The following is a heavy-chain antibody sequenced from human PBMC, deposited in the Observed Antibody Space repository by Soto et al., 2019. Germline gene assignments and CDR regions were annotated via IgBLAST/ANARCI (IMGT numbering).Heavy chain of an antibody. D-gene: IGHD6-13*01. V-gene: IGHV4-31*02. Sequence: PSETLSLTCTVSGGSISSGGYDWSWIRQHPXKGLEWIGYIYYSGSTYYNPSLKSRVTISVDTSKNQFSLKLSSVTAADTAVYYCARESGIAAASVTHPEYYFDYWGQGTLVTVS. J-gene: IGHJ4*02. CDR2: IYYSGST. CDR1: GGSISSGGYD. CDR3: ARESGIAAASVTHPEYYFDY.